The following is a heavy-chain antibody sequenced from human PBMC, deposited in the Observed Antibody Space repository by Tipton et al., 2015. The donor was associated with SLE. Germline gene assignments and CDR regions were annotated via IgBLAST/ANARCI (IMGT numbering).Heavy chain of an antibody. J-gene: IGHJ6*02. Sequence: TLSLTCTVSGGSISSGSYYWSWIRQPAGKGLEWIGHIYTSGSTDYNPSLKSRVTISVDTSKNQFSLKLSSVTAADTAVYYCSRHREYSGHDYHYFLAMDVWGHGTTVTVS. CDR2: IYTSGST. V-gene: IGHV4-61*09. CDR3: SRHREYSGHDYHYFLAMDV. D-gene: IGHD5-12*01. CDR1: GGSISSGSYY.